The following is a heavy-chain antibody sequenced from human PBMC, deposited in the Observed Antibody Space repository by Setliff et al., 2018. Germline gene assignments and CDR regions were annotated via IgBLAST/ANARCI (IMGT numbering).Heavy chain of an antibody. V-gene: IGHV4-38-2*01. CDR2: IYHSGST. J-gene: IGHJ4*02. Sequence: SETLSLTCAVSVYSISRDCHWGWIRQPPGKGLEWIGSIYHSGSTYYNPSLKSRVTISVDTSKNQFSLKLSSVTAADTAVYYCATIGLDTAMITGVLFDFWGQGTLVTVSS. D-gene: IGHD5-18*01. CDR1: VYSISRDCH. CDR3: ATIGLDTAMITGVLFDF.